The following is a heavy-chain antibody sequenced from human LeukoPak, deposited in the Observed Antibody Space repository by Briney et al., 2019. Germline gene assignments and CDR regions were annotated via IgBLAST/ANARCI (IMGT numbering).Heavy chain of an antibody. V-gene: IGHV3-7*01. CDR3: ARHLRPIYGDNDKCWFDP. J-gene: IGHJ5*02. Sequence: GGSLRLSCASSVCTFSSYWMSWVRQAPGKGLEWVANINQDGSEKYYVDSVKGRFTISSDNAKNSLYLQMNSLRAEDTAVYCCARHLRPIYGDNDKCWFDPSGQGNLVTVSS. CDR1: VCTFSSYW. CDR2: INQDGSEK. D-gene: IGHD4-17*01.